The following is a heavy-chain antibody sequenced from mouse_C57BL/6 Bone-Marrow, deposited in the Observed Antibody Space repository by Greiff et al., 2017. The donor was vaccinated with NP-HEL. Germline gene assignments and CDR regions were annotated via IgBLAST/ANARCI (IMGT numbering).Heavy chain of an antibody. Sequence: EVQVVESGGGLVKPGGSLKLSCAASGFTFSSYAMSWVRQTPEKRLEWVATISDGGSYTYYPDNAKNNLYLQMSHLKSEDTAMYYCAREGGSSQGAMDYWGQGTSVTVSS. J-gene: IGHJ4*01. CDR1: GFTFSSYA. CDR3: AREGGSSQGAMDY. CDR2: ISDGGSYT. V-gene: IGHV5-4*01. D-gene: IGHD1-1*01.